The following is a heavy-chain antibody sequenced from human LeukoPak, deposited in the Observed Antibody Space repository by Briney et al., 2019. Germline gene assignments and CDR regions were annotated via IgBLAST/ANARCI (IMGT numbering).Heavy chain of an antibody. Sequence: SETLSLTCTVSGGSISSSSYYWGWIRQPPGKGLEWIGIIYYSGSTYYNPSLKSRVTISVDTSKNQFSLKLSSVTAADTAVYYCASQYCGGDCYNAFDIWGQGTMVTVSS. V-gene: IGHV4-39*01. CDR1: GGSISSSSYY. D-gene: IGHD2-21*02. CDR3: ASQYCGGDCYNAFDI. CDR2: IYYSGST. J-gene: IGHJ3*02.